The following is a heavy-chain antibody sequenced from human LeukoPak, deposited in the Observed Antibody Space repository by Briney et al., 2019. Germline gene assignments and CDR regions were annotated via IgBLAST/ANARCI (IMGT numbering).Heavy chain of an antibody. D-gene: IGHD6-13*01. CDR2: ISSSGSTI. CDR3: ARVRSDSSWGYYYYGMDV. V-gene: IGHV3-48*03. CDR1: GFTFSSYE. Sequence: PGGSLRLPCAASGFTFSSYEMNWVRQAPGKGLEWVSYISSSGSTIYYADSVKGRFTISRDNAKNSLYLQMNSLRAEDTAVYYCARVRSDSSWGYYYYGMDVWGQGTTVTVSS. J-gene: IGHJ6*02.